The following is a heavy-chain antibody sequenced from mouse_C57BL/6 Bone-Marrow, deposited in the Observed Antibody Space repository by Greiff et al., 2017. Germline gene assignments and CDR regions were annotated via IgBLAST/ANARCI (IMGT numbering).Heavy chain of an antibody. V-gene: IGHV10-1*01. CDR3: VRSDYYGSNAMDY. J-gene: IGHJ4*01. Sequence: VKDRFTISRDDSESMLYLQMNNLKTEDTAMYYCVRSDYYGSNAMDYWGQGTSVTVSS. D-gene: IGHD1-1*01.